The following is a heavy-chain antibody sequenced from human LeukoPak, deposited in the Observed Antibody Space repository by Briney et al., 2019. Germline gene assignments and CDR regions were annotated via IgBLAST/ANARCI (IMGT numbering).Heavy chain of an antibody. J-gene: IGHJ2*01. D-gene: IGHD3-22*01. CDR3: ARGDSSGYSHWYFDL. CDR1: GFTFSSYD. Sequence: PGGSLRLSCAASGFTFSSYDMRWVRQATGKGLEWVSAIGTAGDTYYPGSVKGRFTISRENAKNSLYLQMNSLRAGDTAVYYCARGDSSGYSHWYFDLWGRGTLVTVSS. V-gene: IGHV3-13*01. CDR2: IGTAGDT.